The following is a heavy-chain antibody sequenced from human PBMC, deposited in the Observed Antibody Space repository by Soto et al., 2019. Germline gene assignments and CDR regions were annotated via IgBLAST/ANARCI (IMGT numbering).Heavy chain of an antibody. D-gene: IGHD1-1*01. CDR1: GDSINSRSYF. CDR3: ARTAKATVTAGGYYHYMDV. J-gene: IGHJ6*03. Sequence: SETLSLTCTVSGDSINSRSYFWGWVRQPPGKGLEWIGTIYYSGSTYYNPSLKSRVTISVDTSKNQFSLKLSSVTAADTAVYYCARTAKATVTAGGYYHYMDVWGKGTTVTVSS. V-gene: IGHV4-39*01. CDR2: IYYSGST.